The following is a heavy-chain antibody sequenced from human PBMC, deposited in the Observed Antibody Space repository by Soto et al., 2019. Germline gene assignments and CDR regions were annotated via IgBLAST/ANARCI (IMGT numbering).Heavy chain of an antibody. Sequence: GGSLRLSCAASGFTFSSYSMNWVRQAPGKGLEWVSYISSSSSTIYYADSVKGRFTISRDNAKNSLYLQMNSLRDEDTAVYYCARDRQFLEWLSDYYYYGMDVWGQGTTVTVSS. D-gene: IGHD3-3*01. CDR1: GFTFSSYS. CDR2: ISSSSSTI. J-gene: IGHJ6*02. V-gene: IGHV3-48*02. CDR3: ARDRQFLEWLSDYYYYGMDV.